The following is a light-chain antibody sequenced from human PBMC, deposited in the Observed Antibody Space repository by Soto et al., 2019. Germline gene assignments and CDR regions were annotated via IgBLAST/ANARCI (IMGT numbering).Light chain of an antibody. CDR3: QQYVGSGPVT. V-gene: IGKV3-20*01. Sequence: ETVLTQSPGTLSLSPGQRATLSCRASQSVSSSNLAWYQQKPGQAPRLLIYGASSRATGIPYRFSGSGSGTDFTLTISGLEPEDFAVYFCQQYVGSGPVTFGGGTKVEVK. CDR1: QSVSSSN. CDR2: GAS. J-gene: IGKJ4*01.